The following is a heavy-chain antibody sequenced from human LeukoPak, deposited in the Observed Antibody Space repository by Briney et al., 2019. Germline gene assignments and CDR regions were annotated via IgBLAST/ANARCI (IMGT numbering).Heavy chain of an antibody. Sequence: GGSLRLSCAASGFSFDDYAMHWVRQAPGKGLEWVSSINWNSATVDYADSVKGRFTISRDNAKNSLYLQMNSLRAEGTAIYYCTRVGYIDEGIDYWGQGTLVTVSS. CDR1: GFSFDDYA. J-gene: IGHJ4*02. CDR2: INWNSATV. CDR3: TRVGYIDEGIDY. D-gene: IGHD5-24*01. V-gene: IGHV3-9*01.